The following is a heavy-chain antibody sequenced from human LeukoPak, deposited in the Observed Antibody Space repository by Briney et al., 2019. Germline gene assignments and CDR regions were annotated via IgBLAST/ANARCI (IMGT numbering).Heavy chain of an antibody. CDR2: ISGSGGST. J-gene: IGHJ6*03. Sequence: GGSLRLSCAASGFTFSSYGMSWVRQAPGKGLEWVSAISGSGGSTYYADSVKGRFTISRDNSKNTLYLQMNSLRAEDTAVYYCARDPRNGNYMDVWGKGTTVTISS. CDR3: ARDPRNGNYMDV. CDR1: GFTFSSYG. V-gene: IGHV3-23*01. D-gene: IGHD1-1*01.